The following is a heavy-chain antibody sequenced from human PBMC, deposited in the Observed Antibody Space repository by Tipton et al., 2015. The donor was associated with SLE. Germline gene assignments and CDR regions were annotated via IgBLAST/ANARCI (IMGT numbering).Heavy chain of an antibody. CDR1: GYTFTSYG. D-gene: IGHD1-26*01. V-gene: IGHV1-18*01. CDR2: ISAYNGNT. Sequence: QVQLVQSGAEVKKPGASVKVSCKASGYTFTSYGISWVRQAPGQGLEWMGWISAYNGNTNYAQKLQGRVTMTTDTSTSTAYMERRSRRSDDTAVYYCAREGGGVGATYYYYGMDVWGQGTTVTVSS. J-gene: IGHJ6*02. CDR3: AREGGGVGATYYYYGMDV.